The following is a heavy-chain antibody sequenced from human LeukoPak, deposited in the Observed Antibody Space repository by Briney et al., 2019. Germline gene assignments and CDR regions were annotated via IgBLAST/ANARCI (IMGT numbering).Heavy chain of an antibody. J-gene: IGHJ3*02. CDR1: GFTFSNAW. D-gene: IGHD1-7*01. CDR2: IKSKTDGGTT. V-gene: IGHV3-15*01. Sequence: GGSLRLSCAASGFTFSNAWMSWVRQAPGKGLEWVGRIKSKTDGGTTDYAAPVKGRFTISRDDSKNTLYLQMNSLKTEDTAVYYCTTDYSTWNYGAFDIWGQGTMVTVSS. CDR3: TTDYSTWNYGAFDI.